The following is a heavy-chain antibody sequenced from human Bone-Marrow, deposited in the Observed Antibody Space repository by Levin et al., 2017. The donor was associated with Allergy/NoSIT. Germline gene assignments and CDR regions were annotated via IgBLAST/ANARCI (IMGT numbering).Heavy chain of an antibody. V-gene: IGHV3-23*01. CDR2: INGRGGST. CDR1: GFTFSSYG. CDR3: ANQPNDILTGYKVY. D-gene: IGHD3-9*01. Sequence: GGSLRLSCAVSGFTFSSYGMSWVRQAPGKGLEWVSAINGRGGSTYYADSVKGRFTISRDDSKNTLYLQMNSLRAEDTAVYYCANQPNDILTGYKVYWGQGALVTVSS. J-gene: IGHJ4*02.